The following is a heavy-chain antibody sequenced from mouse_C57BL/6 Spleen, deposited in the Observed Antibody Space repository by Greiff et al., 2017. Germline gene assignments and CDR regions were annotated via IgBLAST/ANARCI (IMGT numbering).Heavy chain of an antibody. CDR1: GFSLTSYG. J-gene: IGHJ4*01. Sequence: VQLQQSGPGLVQPSQSLSITCTVSGFSLTSYGVHWVRQSPGKGLEWLGVIWRGGSTDYNAAFMSRLSITKDNSKSQVFFKMNSLQADDTAIYYCSKKGDYYGSSWDAMDYWGQGTSVTVSS. V-gene: IGHV2-5*01. CDR2: IWRGGST. D-gene: IGHD1-1*01. CDR3: SKKGDYYGSSWDAMDY.